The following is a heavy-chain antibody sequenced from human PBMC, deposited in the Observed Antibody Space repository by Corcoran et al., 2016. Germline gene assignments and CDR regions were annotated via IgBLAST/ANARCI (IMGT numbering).Heavy chain of an antibody. Sequence: QVQLVQSGAEVKKPGASVKISCETSGYIFANYHLHWVRQAPGQGLEWMGWIYPNSGDTEYEQKFQGRVTMTRDTSIRTAYMELNMLRSDDTAVYYCAREVWKFDDWGQGTRVTVSS. D-gene: IGHD1-1*01. J-gene: IGHJ5*02. CDR2: IYPNSGDT. V-gene: IGHV1-2*02. CDR3: AREVWKFDD. CDR1: GYIFANYH.